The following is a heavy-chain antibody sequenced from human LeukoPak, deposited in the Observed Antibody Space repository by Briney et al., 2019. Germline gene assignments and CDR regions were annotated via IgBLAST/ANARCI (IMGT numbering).Heavy chain of an antibody. CDR2: IRSKANSYAT. CDR3: TTVITTMV. Sequence: GGSLKLSCAASGFTFSGSTMHWVRQASGKGLEWVGRIRSKANSYATAYAASVKGRFIISRDDSKNTAYLQMNSLKTEDTAVYYCTTVITTMVWGQGTLVTVSS. D-gene: IGHD5-18*01. V-gene: IGHV3-73*01. CDR1: GFTFSGST. J-gene: IGHJ4*02.